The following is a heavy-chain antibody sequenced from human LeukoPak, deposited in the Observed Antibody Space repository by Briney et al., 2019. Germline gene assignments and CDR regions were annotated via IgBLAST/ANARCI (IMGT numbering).Heavy chain of an antibody. V-gene: IGHV3-23*01. CDR2: ISGGGDRT. CDR3: ASSHTYYFGSGSHFEY. D-gene: IGHD3-10*01. J-gene: IGHJ4*02. CDR1: VFTINNYA. Sequence: PGGSLRLSCAASVFTINNYAMNWVRLAPGKGLEWVSTISGGGDRTYCADSVKGRFTISRDNSKNTLYLQMDSLRAEDTAVYYCASSHTYYFGSGSHFEYWGQGTLVTVSS.